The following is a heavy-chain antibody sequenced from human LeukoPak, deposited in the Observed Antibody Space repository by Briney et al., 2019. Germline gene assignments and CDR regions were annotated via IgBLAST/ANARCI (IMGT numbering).Heavy chain of an antibody. V-gene: IGHV1-69*04. Sequence: GASVTVSFKASGCTFTSYAISWVRQAPGQGLEWMGRIIPIFVIANYAQKFQGRVTITADKSTSTAYMGLSILRSEDTAVYYCARVPPARNDYSNYVDYYGMDVWGQGTTVTVSS. CDR3: ARVPPARNDYSNYVDYYGMDV. CDR2: IIPIFVIA. CDR1: GCTFTSYA. J-gene: IGHJ6*02. D-gene: IGHD4-11*01.